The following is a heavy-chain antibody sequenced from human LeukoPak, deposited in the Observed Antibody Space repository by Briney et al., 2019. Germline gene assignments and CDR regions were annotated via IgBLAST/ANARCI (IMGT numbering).Heavy chain of an antibody. Sequence: GGSLRLSCAASGFTFSSYSMNWVRQAPGKGLEWVSSISSSSSYIYYADSVKGRFTISIDNAKNSLYLQMNSLRAEDTAVYYCARGIGYSVEIAIDYWGQGTLVTVSS. J-gene: IGHJ4*02. CDR2: ISSSSSYI. V-gene: IGHV3-21*01. CDR3: ARGIGYSVEIAIDY. D-gene: IGHD5-24*01. CDR1: GFTFSSYS.